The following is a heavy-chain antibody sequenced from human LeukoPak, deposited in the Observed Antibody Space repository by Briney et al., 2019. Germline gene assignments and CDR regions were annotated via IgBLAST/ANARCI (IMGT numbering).Heavy chain of an antibody. CDR2: FSDYNGNT. CDR3: ARKGCFDNCYLFDY. CDR1: GYTFTRYG. D-gene: IGHD1-20*01. J-gene: IGHJ4*02. Sequence: ASLKVSCKASGYTFTRYGISWGRRAAGPRREWMGWFSDYNGNTNYAQKLQGRVTMTTDTSTSTAYMELRSLRSDDTAVYYCARKGCFDNCYLFDYWGQGTLVTVSS. V-gene: IGHV1-18*01.